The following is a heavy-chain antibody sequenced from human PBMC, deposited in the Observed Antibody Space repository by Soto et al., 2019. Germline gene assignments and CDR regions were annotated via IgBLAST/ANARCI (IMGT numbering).Heavy chain of an antibody. CDR1: GYTFTDYY. V-gene: IGHV1-2*02. J-gene: IGHJ6*02. CDR3: ARDQSPSSGWPGMDV. Sequence: XSVKVSFNASGYTFTDYYMHWVRHAPGQGLEWMGWINPNSGGTNYAQKFQGRVTMTRDTSISTAYMELNRLRYDDTAVYYCARDQSPSSGWPGMDVWGQGTTVTVS. CDR2: INPNSGGT. D-gene: IGHD6-19*01.